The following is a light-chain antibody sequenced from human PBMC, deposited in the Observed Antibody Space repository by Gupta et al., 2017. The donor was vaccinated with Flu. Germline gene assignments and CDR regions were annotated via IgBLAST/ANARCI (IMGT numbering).Light chain of an antibody. J-gene: IGLJ2*01. V-gene: IGLV3-1*01. CDR2: QDT. CDR3: QAWDRTTVV. CDR1: ELGDKY. Sequence: SYELTQPPSVSVSAGQTASISCSGDELGDKYTSWYQQKAGQSPVVVIYQDTKRPSGIPERFSGSNSGNTATLTISGTQAMDEADYYCQAWDRTTVVFGGGTKVTVL.